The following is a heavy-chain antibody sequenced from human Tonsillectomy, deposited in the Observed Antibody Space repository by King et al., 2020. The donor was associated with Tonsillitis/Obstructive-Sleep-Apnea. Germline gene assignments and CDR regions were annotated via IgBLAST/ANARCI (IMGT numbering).Heavy chain of an antibody. Sequence: VQLVESGGGLVQPGGSLRLSCAASGFTFSSYSMNWVRQAPGKGLEWVAYISSSSSTIYYADSVKGRFTISRDNAKNSLYLQMNSLRDEDTAVYYCAVDVNYYGSGRYYLVWGQGTLVTVSS. CDR3: AVDVNYYGSGRYYLV. D-gene: IGHD3-10*01. V-gene: IGHV3-48*02. J-gene: IGHJ4*02. CDR2: ISSSSSTI. CDR1: GFTFSSYS.